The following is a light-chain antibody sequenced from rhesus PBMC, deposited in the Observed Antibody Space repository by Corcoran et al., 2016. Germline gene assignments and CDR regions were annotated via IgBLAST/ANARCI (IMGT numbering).Light chain of an antibody. CDR3: QHNYGTPLT. Sequence: DIQMTQSPSSLSASVGDRVTITCRTRENVNNYLNWYQQKPGKAPKLLIYKASPLQSGVPSRFSGSGSGTDYTLTISILQSEDVATYYCQHNYGTPLTFGGGTKVEIK. J-gene: IGKJ4*01. V-gene: IGKV1-74*01. CDR2: KAS. CDR1: ENVNNY.